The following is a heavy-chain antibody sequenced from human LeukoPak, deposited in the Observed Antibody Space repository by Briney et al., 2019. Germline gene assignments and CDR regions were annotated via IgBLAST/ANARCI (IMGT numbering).Heavy chain of an antibody. CDR3: ARVTRITMIVVVILDAFDI. Sequence: SSVKVSCKASGYTRTIYGISWVRQAHGQGLERMGWSSAYNGNTNYAQKLKGSVTMTTDTSTSTAYMELRSLRSDDTAVYYCARVTRITMIVVVILDAFDIWGQGTMVTVSS. D-gene: IGHD3-22*01. V-gene: IGHV1-18*01. J-gene: IGHJ3*02. CDR1: GYTRTIYG. CDR2: SSAYNGNT.